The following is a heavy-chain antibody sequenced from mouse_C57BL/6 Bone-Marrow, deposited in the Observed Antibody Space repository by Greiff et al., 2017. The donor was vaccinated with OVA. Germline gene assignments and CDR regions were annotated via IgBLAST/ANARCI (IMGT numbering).Heavy chain of an antibody. CDR3: ARHQAQTPFAY. J-gene: IGHJ3*01. D-gene: IGHD3-2*02. CDR1: GFTFSDYG. Sequence: EVHLVESGGGLVQPGGSLKLSCAASGFTFSDYGMAWVRQAPRKGPEWVAFISNLAYSIYYADTVTGRFTISRENAKNTLYLEMSSLRSEDTAMYYCARHQAQTPFAYWGQGTLVTVSA. CDR2: ISNLAYSI. V-gene: IGHV5-15*01.